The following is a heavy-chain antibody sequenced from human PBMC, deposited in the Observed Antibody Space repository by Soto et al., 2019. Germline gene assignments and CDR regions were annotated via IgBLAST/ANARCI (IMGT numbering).Heavy chain of an antibody. CDR2: ISSSSSYI. CDR3: ARVAQRVVIAARQGLDP. D-gene: IGHD6-6*01. V-gene: IGHV3-21*01. J-gene: IGHJ5*02. CDR1: RISLSSYS. Sequence: EGSLRLSCAASRISLSSYSMNWVRQDSGKWLESVSSISSSSSYIYYADSVKGRLTISRANAKNSLYLQLKSLRAEDTAVYYFARVAQRVVIAARQGLDPWGRRTRVAVAS.